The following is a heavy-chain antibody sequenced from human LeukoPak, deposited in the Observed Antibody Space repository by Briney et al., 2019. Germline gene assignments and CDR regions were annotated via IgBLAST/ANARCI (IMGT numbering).Heavy chain of an antibody. CDR2: ISWDGGST. CDR1: GFTFDDYA. V-gene: IGHV3-43D*03. Sequence: GGSLRLSCAASGFTFDDYAMHWVRQAPGKGLEWVSLISWDGGSTYYADSVKGRFTISRDNSKNSLYLQMNSPRAEDTALYYCAKGSAAGYYYWYFDLWGRGTLVTVSS. D-gene: IGHD6-13*01. J-gene: IGHJ2*01. CDR3: AKGSAAGYYYWYFDL.